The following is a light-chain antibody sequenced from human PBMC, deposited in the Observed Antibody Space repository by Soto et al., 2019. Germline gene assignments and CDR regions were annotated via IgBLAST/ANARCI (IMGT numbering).Light chain of an antibody. CDR3: SSYTSSTPLV. Sequence: QSALTQPASVSGSPGQSIAISCTGTTSDVGGYNYVSWYQQHPGKAPKLMIYEVSNRPSGVSTRFSGSKSGNTASLTVSGLQPEDEADYYCSSYTSSTPLVFGTGTKLTVL. CDR2: EVS. CDR1: TSDVGGYNY. J-gene: IGLJ1*01. V-gene: IGLV2-14*01.